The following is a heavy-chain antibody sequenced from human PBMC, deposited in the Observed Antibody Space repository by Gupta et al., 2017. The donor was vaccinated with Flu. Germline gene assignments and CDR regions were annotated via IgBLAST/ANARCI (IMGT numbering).Heavy chain of an antibody. D-gene: IGHD1-26*01. V-gene: IGHV3-30*18. Sequence: PGKGLEWVALISYDGSDGYYSGSLEGRFTVSRDNSKNTVYLQMSSLRAEDTAVYYCAKHLGRWEPLPSNPFDHWGQGTLVTVS. J-gene: IGHJ4*02. CDR3: AKHLGRWEPLPSNPFDH. CDR2: ISYDGSDG.